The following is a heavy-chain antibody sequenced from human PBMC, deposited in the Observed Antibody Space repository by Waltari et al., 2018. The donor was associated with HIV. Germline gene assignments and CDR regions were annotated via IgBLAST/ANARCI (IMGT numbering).Heavy chain of an antibody. CDR3: ARATRGVAVAGFDY. CDR1: GFTFSSYT. V-gene: IGHV3-21*01. D-gene: IGHD6-19*01. Sequence: EVQLVESGGGLVKPGGSLRLSCEASGFTFSSYTMNWVRQAPGKGLEGVATISSSSRDINYAVSVKGRFTITRDNAKNSLFLQMSSLRSEDMAVYYCARATRGVAVAGFDYWGQGILVTVSS. J-gene: IGHJ4*02. CDR2: ISSSSRDI.